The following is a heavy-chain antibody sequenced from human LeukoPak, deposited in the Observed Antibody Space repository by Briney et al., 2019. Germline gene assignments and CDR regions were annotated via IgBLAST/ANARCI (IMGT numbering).Heavy chain of an antibody. CDR1: GGSISNYY. J-gene: IGHJ4*02. V-gene: IGHV4-59*01. CDR2: IYDGGRT. D-gene: IGHD2-2*01. CDR3: ARWDCRSTSCFAGTEY. Sequence: SETLSLTCSVSGGSISNYYWNWIRQPPGEGLEWIGYIYDGGRTYYNPSLRSRVTISVAMSKNQFSLKLSSVTTADTAMYFCARWDCRSTSCFAGTEYWGQGTLVTVSS.